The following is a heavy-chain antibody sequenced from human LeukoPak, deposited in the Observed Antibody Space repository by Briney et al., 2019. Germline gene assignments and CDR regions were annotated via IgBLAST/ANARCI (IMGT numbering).Heavy chain of an antibody. Sequence: GESLKISCKGSGYSFTNYWIGWVRQMPGKVLEWMGIIYPGDSDTKYSPAFQGQVTISADKSISTAYLQWSSLKASDSAMYYCARGAYPFDYWGQGTLVTVSS. J-gene: IGHJ4*02. CDR2: IYPGDSDT. CDR1: GYSFTNYW. V-gene: IGHV5-51*01. CDR3: ARGAYPFDY.